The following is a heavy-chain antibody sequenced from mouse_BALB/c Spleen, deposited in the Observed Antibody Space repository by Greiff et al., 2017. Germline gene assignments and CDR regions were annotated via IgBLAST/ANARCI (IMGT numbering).Heavy chain of an antibody. D-gene: IGHD1-1*01. CDR1: GFTFSSYA. CDR3: ARGEVFITTVVATD. V-gene: IGHV5-6-5*01. Sequence: EVQLVESGGGLVKPGGSLKLSCAASGFTFSSYAMSWVRQTPEKRLEWVASISSGGSTYYPDSVKGRFTISRDNARNILYLQMSSLRSEDTAMYYCARGEVFITTVVATDWGQGTTLTVSS. CDR2: ISSGGST. J-gene: IGHJ2*01.